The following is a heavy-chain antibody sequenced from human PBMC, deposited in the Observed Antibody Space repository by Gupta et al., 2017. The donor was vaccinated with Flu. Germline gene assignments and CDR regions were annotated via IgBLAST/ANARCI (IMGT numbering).Heavy chain of an antibody. D-gene: IGHD2-2*01. CDR1: GFTFDDYT. Sequence: VLLVESGGGLVQPGSSLRLSCAASGFTFDDYTMHWVRQAPGKALEWVSGVSLNSDHTEYADSVRGRFTISRDNDNNSLYLQMNRLRTEDSALYYCAASCSSTRCYVSRYNYAMDLWGQGTTVTVSS. CDR3: AASCSSTRCYVSRYNYAMDL. J-gene: IGHJ6*02. CDR2: VSLNSDHT. V-gene: IGHV3-9*01.